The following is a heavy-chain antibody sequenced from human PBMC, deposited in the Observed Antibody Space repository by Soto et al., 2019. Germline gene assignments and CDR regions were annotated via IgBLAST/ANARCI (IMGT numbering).Heavy chain of an antibody. CDR2: ISAYNGNT. D-gene: IGHD3-3*01. CDR1: GYTFTSYG. Sequence: GASAKVSCKASGYTFTSYGISWVRQAPGQGLEWMGWISAYNGNTNYAQKLQGRVTMTTDTSTSTAYMELRSLRSDDAAVYYCARGGIYDFWSGYHYYYYGMDVWGQGTTVTVSS. J-gene: IGHJ6*02. CDR3: ARGGIYDFWSGYHYYYYGMDV. V-gene: IGHV1-18*04.